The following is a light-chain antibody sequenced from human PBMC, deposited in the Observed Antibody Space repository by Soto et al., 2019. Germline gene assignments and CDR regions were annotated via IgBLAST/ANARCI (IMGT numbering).Light chain of an antibody. CDR3: CSYAGSYTVV. V-gene: IGLV2-11*01. CDR1: SSDVGGYNY. J-gene: IGLJ2*01. CDR2: DVS. Sequence: QSVLTQPRSVSGSPGQSVTISCTGTSSDVGGYNYVSWYQQYPGKAPKVMIYDVSKRPSGVPDRFSGSKSGNTASLTISGLQAEDEADYYCCSYAGSYTVVFGGGTKVTVL.